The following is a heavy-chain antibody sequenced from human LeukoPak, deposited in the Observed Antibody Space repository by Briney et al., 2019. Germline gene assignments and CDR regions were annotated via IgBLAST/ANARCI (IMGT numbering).Heavy chain of an antibody. D-gene: IGHD3-10*02. Sequence: GGPLRLSCGASGFGFSNFWMSWVRRAPGKGPEWVANIKEDGSLKNYVDSVEGRFTVSRDDAQNTMYLQMNSLRLEHTAVYYCAELGITMIGGVWGKGTTVTISS. J-gene: IGHJ6*03. V-gene: IGHV3-7*01. CDR3: AELGITMIGGV. CDR1: GFGFSNFW. CDR2: IKEDGSLK.